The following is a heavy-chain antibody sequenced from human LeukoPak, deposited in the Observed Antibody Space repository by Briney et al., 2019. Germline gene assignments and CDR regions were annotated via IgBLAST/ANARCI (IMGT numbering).Heavy chain of an antibody. CDR1: GFTFSNYW. Sequence: GGSLRLSCAASGFTFSNYWMSWVRQAPGKGLQWVANIKQDGSEKYYVDSVKGRFTISRDNAKKSLYLQMNSLRAEDTAVYYCAKDDDWNYEDYWGQGTLVTVSS. CDR2: IKQDGSEK. CDR3: AKDDDWNYEDY. V-gene: IGHV3-7*01. J-gene: IGHJ4*02. D-gene: IGHD1-7*01.